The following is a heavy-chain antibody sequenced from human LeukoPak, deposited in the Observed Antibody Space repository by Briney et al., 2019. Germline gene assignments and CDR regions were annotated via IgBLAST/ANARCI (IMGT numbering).Heavy chain of an antibody. CDR3: AKDLTIAESGS. CDR1: GFTFSSYA. J-gene: IGHJ5*02. Sequence: GGSERLFCAASGFTFSSYAMHWVRKAPGKGLKWVSSISSSSSYIYYADSVKGRFTISRDDAKNSLYLQMNSLRAEDTAVYYCAKDLTIAESGSWGQGTLVTVSS. V-gene: IGHV3-21*01. CDR2: ISSSSSYI. D-gene: IGHD3-22*01.